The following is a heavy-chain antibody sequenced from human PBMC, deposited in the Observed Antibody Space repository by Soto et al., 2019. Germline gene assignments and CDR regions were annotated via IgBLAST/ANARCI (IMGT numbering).Heavy chain of an antibody. Sequence: EVQLVESGGGLVQPGGSLRLSCAASGFSFSNYWMTWVRQAPGKGLEWVANIKEDGSEMNYVDSVKGRFTISRDNAKNSLYLQMNRLRAEDTDVYYCASDYGQYWGQGTLVSVSA. CDR1: GFSFSNYW. CDR3: ASDYGQY. J-gene: IGHJ4*02. D-gene: IGHD4-17*01. CDR2: IKEDGSEM. V-gene: IGHV3-7*01.